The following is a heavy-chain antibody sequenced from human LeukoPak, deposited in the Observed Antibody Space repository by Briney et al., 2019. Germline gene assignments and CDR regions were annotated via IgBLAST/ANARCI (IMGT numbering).Heavy chain of an antibody. CDR2: VHLRGTS. D-gene: IGHD1-26*01. CDR1: GGPIFTTNW. CDR3: ARESGTFSPFGF. J-gene: IGHJ4*02. V-gene: IGHV4-4*02. Sequence: PSGTLSLTCAVSGGPIFTTNWWSWVRQPPGKGLEWIGEVHLRGTSIYNPSVTSRISMHIDKSKNQLALKLTSVTAADTAMYYCARESGTFSPFGFWGQGTLVTVSS.